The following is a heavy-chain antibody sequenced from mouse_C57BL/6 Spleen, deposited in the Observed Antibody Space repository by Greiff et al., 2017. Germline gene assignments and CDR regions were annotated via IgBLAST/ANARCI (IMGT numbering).Heavy chain of an antibody. J-gene: IGHJ2*01. CDR3: ARDGSSYFDY. CDR2: IYPGDGDT. D-gene: IGHD1-1*01. Sequence: QVQLKESGPELVKPGASVKISCKASGYAFSSSWMNWVKQRPGKGLEWIGRIYPGDGDTNYNGKFKGKATLTADKSSSTAYMQLSSLTSEDSAVYFCARDGSSYFDYWGQGTTLTVSS. CDR1: GYAFSSSW. V-gene: IGHV1-82*01.